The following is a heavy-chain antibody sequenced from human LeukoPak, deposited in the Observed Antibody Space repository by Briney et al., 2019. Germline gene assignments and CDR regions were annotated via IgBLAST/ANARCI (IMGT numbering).Heavy chain of an antibody. D-gene: IGHD5-18*01. CDR2: IHYSGGP. Sequence: SETLSLTCTVSGGSISSSTFYWGWVRQPPGKGLEWIGSIHYSGGPYYNASVKSRVTISVDTSRNQFSLRLSSVTAADTAVYYCAREKEPVDTAMVPWFDPWGQGTLVTVSS. V-gene: IGHV4-39*07. CDR1: GGSISSSTFY. J-gene: IGHJ5*02. CDR3: AREKEPVDTAMVPWFDP.